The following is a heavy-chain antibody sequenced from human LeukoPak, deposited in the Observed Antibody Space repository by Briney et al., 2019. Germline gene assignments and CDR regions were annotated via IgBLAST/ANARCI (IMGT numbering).Heavy chain of an antibody. D-gene: IGHD4-17*01. J-gene: IGHJ6*02. V-gene: IGHV4-4*07. CDR2: IYTSGST. CDR3: AGGFWIPGDPYYYYGMDV. Sequence: SETLSLTCTVSGGSISSYYWSWIRQPAGKGLEWIGRIYTSGSTNYNPSLKSRVTMSVDTSKNQFSLKLSSVTAADTAVYYCAGGFWIPGDPYYYYGMDVWGQGTTVTVSS. CDR1: GGSISSYY.